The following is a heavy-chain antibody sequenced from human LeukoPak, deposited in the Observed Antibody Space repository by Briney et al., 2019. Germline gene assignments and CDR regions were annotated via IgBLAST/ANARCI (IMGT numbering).Heavy chain of an antibody. CDR2: TYYRSKWYN. J-gene: IGHJ5*02. Sequence: SQTLSLTCSISGDSVSSISAAWNWIRQSPSRGLEWLGRTYYRSKWYNDYAVSVKSRITINPDTSKNQFSLQLNSVTPEDTAVYYCARALGAEGWFDPWGQGTLVTVSS. CDR1: GDSVSSISAA. CDR3: ARALGAEGWFDP. V-gene: IGHV6-1*01. D-gene: IGHD3-16*01.